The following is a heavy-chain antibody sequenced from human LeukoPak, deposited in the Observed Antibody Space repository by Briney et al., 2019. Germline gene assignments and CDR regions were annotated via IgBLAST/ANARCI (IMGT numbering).Heavy chain of an antibody. CDR3: ARAKGATSLAFDI. Sequence: PSGTLSLTCTVSGGSISSSSYYWGWIRQPPGKGLEWIGSIYYSGSTYYNPSLKSRVTISVDTSKNQFSLKLSSVTAADTAVYYCARAKGATSLAFDIWGQGTMVTVSS. J-gene: IGHJ3*02. CDR2: IYYSGST. V-gene: IGHV4-39*01. CDR1: GGSISSSSYY. D-gene: IGHD1-26*01.